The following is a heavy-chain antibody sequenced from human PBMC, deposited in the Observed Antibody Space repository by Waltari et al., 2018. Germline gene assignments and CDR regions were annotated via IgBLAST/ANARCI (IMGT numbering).Heavy chain of an antibody. CDR2: IYYSGST. J-gene: IGHJ4*02. CDR3: ARDNTDYFDY. V-gene: IGHV4-39*07. Sequence: QLQLQESGPGLVKPSEPLSLTCTVSGGSISSSSYYWGWIRQPPGKGLEWIGSIYYSGSTYYNPSLKSRVTISVDTSKNQFSLKLSSVTAADTAVYYCARDNTDYFDYWGQGTLVTVSS. CDR1: GGSISSSSYY. D-gene: IGHD4-17*01.